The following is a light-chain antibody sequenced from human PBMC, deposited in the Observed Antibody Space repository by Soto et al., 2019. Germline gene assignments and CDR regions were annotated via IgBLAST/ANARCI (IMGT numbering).Light chain of an antibody. CDR3: QQRGNWPRTWA. Sequence: EIVMTQAPVTLSWSPGEEATFSGKAGQNINTNLGWYQQKPGQAPRLLIYDASLRATGIPARFTGSGSGTDFTLTINSLEPEDFAVYYCQQRGNWPRTWAFGQGTKVDIK. CDR2: DAS. J-gene: IGKJ1*01. CDR1: QNINTN. V-gene: IGKV3-11*01.